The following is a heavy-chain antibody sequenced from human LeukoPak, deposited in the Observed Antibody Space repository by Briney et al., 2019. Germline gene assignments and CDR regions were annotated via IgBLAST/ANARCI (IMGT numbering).Heavy chain of an antibody. CDR1: GGSFSGYY. CDR2: INHSGSA. J-gene: IGHJ3*02. D-gene: IGHD2-15*01. Sequence: SETLSLTCAVYGGSFSGYYWSWIRQPPGKGLEWIGEINHSGSANYNPSLKSRVTISVDTSKNQFSRKLSSVTAADTAVYYCARGDCSGGSCDAFDIWGQGTMVTVSS. CDR3: ARGDCSGGSCDAFDI. V-gene: IGHV4-34*01.